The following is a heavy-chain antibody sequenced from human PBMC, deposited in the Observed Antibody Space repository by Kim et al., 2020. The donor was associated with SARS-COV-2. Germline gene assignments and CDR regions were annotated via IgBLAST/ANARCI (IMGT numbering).Heavy chain of an antibody. J-gene: IGHJ6*02. D-gene: IGHD1-26*01. V-gene: IGHV3-33*01. CDR1: GFTFSSYG. CDR2: IWYGGSTK. Sequence: GGSLRLSCAASGFTFSSYGMHWVRQAPGKGLEWVAVIWYGGSTKYYADSVKGRFTISRDNSKNTLYLQMNRLRAEDTAVYYCAREWREGSEGDYYYYGMDVWGQGTTVTVSS. CDR3: AREWREGSEGDYYYYGMDV.